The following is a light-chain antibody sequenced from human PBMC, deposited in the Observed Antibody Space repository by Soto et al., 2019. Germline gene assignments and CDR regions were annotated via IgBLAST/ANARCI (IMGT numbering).Light chain of an antibody. Sequence: EIVMTQSPATLSVSPGERATLSCRASQSVSSNLVWYQQKPGQAPRLLIYGASTRATVIPARFSGSGSGTEFILTIGSLQSEDFAVYYCQQYNNWPRTFGGGTKVEIK. J-gene: IGKJ4*01. CDR1: QSVSSN. V-gene: IGKV3-15*01. CDR3: QQYNNWPRT. CDR2: GAS.